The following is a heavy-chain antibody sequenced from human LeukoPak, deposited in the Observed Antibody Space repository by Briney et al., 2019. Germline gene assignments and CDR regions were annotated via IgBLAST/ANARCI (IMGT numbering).Heavy chain of an antibody. CDR2: ISSGSTYI. CDR1: GFTFSSYS. J-gene: IGHJ3*02. D-gene: IGHD6-13*01. CDR3: ARPLASANDAFDI. V-gene: IGHV3-21*01. Sequence: GGSLRLSCAASGFTFSSYSMNWVRQAPGKGLEWVSSISSGSTYIYYGDSLKGRFTISRDNAKNSLYLQMNSLRAEDTAVYYCARPLASANDAFDIWGQGTMVTVSS.